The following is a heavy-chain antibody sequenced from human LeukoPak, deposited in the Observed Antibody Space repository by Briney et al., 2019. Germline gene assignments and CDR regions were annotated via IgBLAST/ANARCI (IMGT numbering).Heavy chain of an antibody. V-gene: IGHV3-30-3*01. J-gene: IGHJ6*02. CDR1: GFTFSSYA. Sequence: PGRSLRLSCAASGFTFSSYAMHWVRQAPGKGLEWVAVISYDGSNKYYADSVKGRFTISRDNSKNTLYLQMNSLRAEDTAVYYCAREYYYDSSGYNYYYGMDVWGQGTTVTVSS. CDR2: ISYDGSNK. D-gene: IGHD3-22*01. CDR3: AREYYYDSSGYNYYYGMDV.